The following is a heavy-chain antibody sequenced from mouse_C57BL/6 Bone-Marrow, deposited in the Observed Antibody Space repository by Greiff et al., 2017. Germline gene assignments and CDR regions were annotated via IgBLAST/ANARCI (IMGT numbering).Heavy chain of an antibody. CDR3: ARSRDYGSSPFDY. D-gene: IGHD1-1*01. CDR1: GYTFTDYY. J-gene: IGHJ2*01. Sequence: QVQLQQSGAELVRPGASVKLSCKASGYTFTDYYINWVKQRPGQGLEWIARIYPGSGNTYYNEKFKGKATLTAEKSSSTAYMQLSSLTSEDSAVYFCARSRDYGSSPFDYWGQGTTPTVSS. V-gene: IGHV1-76*01. CDR2: IYPGSGNT.